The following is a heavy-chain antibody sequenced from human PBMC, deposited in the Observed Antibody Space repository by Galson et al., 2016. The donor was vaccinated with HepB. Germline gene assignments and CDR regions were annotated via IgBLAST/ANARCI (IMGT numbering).Heavy chain of an antibody. D-gene: IGHD4-23*01. CDR3: AKDYGGYWYFDL. CDR2: ISYDGSSQ. J-gene: IGHJ2*01. V-gene: IGHV3-30*18. CDR1: GFNFRNYG. Sequence: SLRLSCAVTGFNFRNYGIHWVRQAPGKGLEWMAVISYDGSSQYYADSVKGRFTISRDNSKNTVELQMNRLRPEDTAVYYCAKDYGGYWYFDLWGRGTLVTVSS.